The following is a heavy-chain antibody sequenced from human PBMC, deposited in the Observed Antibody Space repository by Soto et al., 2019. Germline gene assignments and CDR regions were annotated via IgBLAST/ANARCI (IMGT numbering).Heavy chain of an antibody. CDR3: ARGNALDV. CDR1: GDSVSSDITS. CDR2: TYYRSKWFH. J-gene: IGHJ3*01. D-gene: IGHD3-10*01. V-gene: IGHV6-1*01. Sequence: SQTLSLTCAISGDSVSSDITSWNWIRQSPSRGLEWLGRTYYRSKWFHDYAASVKSRITINPDTSKNQFSLELNSMTPEDTAVYYCARGNALDVWGQGTVV.